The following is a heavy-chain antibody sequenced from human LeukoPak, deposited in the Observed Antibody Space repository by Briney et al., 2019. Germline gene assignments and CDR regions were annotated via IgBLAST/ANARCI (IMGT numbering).Heavy chain of an antibody. J-gene: IGHJ4*02. CDR3: ARDRHFPYYFDY. V-gene: IGHV6-1*01. Sequence: SQTLSLTCAISGDSLSSNNAAWNWIRQSPSRGLQWLGRTYFRSKWYTDYAVSLKSRITINPDASKNQFSLQLNSVTPEDTAVYYCARDRHFPYYFDYWAREPWSPSPQ. D-gene: IGHD2/OR15-2a*01. CDR2: TYFRSKWYT. CDR1: GDSLSSNNAA.